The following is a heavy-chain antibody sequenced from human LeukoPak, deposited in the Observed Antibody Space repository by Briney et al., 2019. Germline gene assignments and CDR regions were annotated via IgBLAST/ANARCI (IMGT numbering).Heavy chain of an antibody. Sequence: GEPLNTSGKASGSSFTSYWIGWVRQMPGEGLEWTGIIYPGDSDTRYSPSFQGQVTISADKTISTAYLQWSSLKASDTAMYYCARRVRGSSLRYLDTWGQGTLVTVSS. CDR2: IYPGDSDT. CDR3: ARRVRGSSLRYLDT. CDR1: GSSFTSYW. J-gene: IGHJ4*02. D-gene: IGHD4-17*01. V-gene: IGHV5-51*01.